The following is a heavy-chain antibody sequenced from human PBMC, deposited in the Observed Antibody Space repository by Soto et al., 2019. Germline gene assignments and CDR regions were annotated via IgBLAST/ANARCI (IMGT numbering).Heavy chain of an antibody. CDR1: GDSISSGGYY. Sequence: SETLSLTCTVSGDSISSGGYYWSWIRQHPGKGLEWIGYIYYSGSTYYNPSLKSRVTISVDTSKNQFSLKLSSVTAADTAVYYCARHDWAKPFDYWGQGTLVTVSS. J-gene: IGHJ4*02. CDR3: ARHDWAKPFDY. D-gene: IGHD3-9*01. V-gene: IGHV4-39*01. CDR2: IYYSGST.